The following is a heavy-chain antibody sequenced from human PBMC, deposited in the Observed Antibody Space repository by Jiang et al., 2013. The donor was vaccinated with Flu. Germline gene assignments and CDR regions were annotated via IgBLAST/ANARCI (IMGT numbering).Heavy chain of an antibody. CDR2: INPNSGGT. CDR1: GYTFTGYY. Sequence: GAEVKKLGASVKVSCKASGYTFTGYYMHWVRQAPGQGLEWMGWINPNSGGTNYAQKFQGWVTMTRDTSISTAYMELSRLRSDDTAVYYCARGIAVAGDYFDYWGQGTLVTVSS. V-gene: IGHV1-2*04. CDR3: ARGIAVAGDYFDY. D-gene: IGHD6-19*01. J-gene: IGHJ4*02.